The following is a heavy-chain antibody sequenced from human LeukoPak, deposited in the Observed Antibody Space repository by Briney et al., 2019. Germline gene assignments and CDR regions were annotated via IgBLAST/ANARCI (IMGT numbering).Heavy chain of an antibody. CDR2: ISSSGSTI. V-gene: IGHV3-11*04. CDR1: GFTFSDYY. CDR3: ARRAPSHDFDD. J-gene: IGHJ4*02. Sequence: PGGSLRLSCAASGFTFSDYYMSWIRQAPGKGLEWVSYISSSGSTIYYADSVKGRFTISRDNAKNSLYLQMNSLRVEDTALYYCARRAPSHDFDDWGQGTLVTVSS.